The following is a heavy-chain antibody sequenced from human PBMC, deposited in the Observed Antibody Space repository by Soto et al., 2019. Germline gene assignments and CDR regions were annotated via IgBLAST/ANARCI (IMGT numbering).Heavy chain of an antibody. CDR2: IYYSGGT. CDR3: TRERSDDKYFDS. Sequence: XESLSLPWTVSCAALSSGCYFYTWVRQPPGKGLEWLGYIYYSGGTNYKPSLKSRVTISLDKSKSQFSLRLISVTAADTAVYYCTRERSDDKYFDSWGQGTLVTVSS. J-gene: IGHJ5*01. V-gene: IGHV4-61*01. D-gene: IGHD1-1*01. CDR1: CAALSSGCYF.